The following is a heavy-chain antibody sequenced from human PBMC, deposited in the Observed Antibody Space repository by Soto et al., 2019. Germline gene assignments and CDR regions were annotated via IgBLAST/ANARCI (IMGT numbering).Heavy chain of an antibody. CDR3: ARGSGRQVYNYYGMDV. Sequence: QVQLQESGPGLVKPSGTLSLTCAVSGGSISSSNWWSWVRQSPGKGLEWIGEIYHSGSTNYNPSLKSRVTISVDKSKHQFALKLSSVTAADTAVYYCARGSGRQVYNYYGMDVWGQGTTVTVSS. CDR1: GGSISSSNW. CDR2: IYHSGST. J-gene: IGHJ6*02. V-gene: IGHV4-4*02. D-gene: IGHD3-10*01.